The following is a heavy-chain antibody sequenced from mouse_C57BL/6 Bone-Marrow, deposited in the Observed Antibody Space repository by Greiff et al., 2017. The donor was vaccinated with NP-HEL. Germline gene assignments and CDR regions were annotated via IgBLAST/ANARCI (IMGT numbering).Heavy chain of an antibody. CDR2: IYPRDGST. CDR1: GYTFTDHT. Sequence: VQLQESDAELVKPGASVKISCKVSGYTFTDHTIHWMKQRPEQGLEWIGYIYPRDGSTKYNEKFKGKATLTADKSSSTAYMQLHSLTSEDSAVYICARDYGSSYSWFAYWGQGTLVTVSA. D-gene: IGHD1-1*01. J-gene: IGHJ3*01. V-gene: IGHV1-78*01. CDR3: ARDYGSSYSWFAY.